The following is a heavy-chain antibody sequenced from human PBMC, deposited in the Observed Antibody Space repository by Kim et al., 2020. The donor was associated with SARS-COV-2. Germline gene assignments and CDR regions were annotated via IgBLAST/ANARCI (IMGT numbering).Heavy chain of an antibody. Sequence: GGSLRLSCAASGLSFSSYWMSWVRQAPGKGLEWVANIKQDGSDKYYVDSVEGRFTISRDNAKNSLFLQMNSLRVEDTAIYYCARDRYGWGYSHDWFDPWGQGTLVTVSS. J-gene: IGHJ5*02. CDR3: ARDRYGWGYSHDWFDP. CDR1: GLSFSSYW. CDR2: IKQDGSDK. V-gene: IGHV3-7*03. D-gene: IGHD3-10*01.